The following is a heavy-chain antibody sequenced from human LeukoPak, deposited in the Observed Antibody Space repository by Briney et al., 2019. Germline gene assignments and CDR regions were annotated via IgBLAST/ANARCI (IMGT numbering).Heavy chain of an antibody. Sequence: PGRSLRFSCAASGFTFSSYGMHWVRQAPGKGLEWVAVIWYDGSNKYYADSVKGRFTISRDNSKNTLYLQMNSLRAEDTAVYYCARDNGDLPYFDYWGQGTLVTVSS. CDR2: IWYDGSNK. CDR1: GFTFSSYG. J-gene: IGHJ4*02. CDR3: ARDNGDLPYFDY. V-gene: IGHV3-33*01.